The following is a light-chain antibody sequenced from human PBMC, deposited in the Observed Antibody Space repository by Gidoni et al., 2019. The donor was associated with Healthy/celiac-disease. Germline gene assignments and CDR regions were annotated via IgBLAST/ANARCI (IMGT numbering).Light chain of an antibody. Sequence: ELVLTQSPATLSLSPGERATLSCRASQSVSSYLAWYQQKPGQAPRLLIYDASNRATGIPARFSGSGSGTDFTLTISSLEPEDFAVYYCQQRSNWPPGITFXXXTRLEIK. V-gene: IGKV3-11*01. J-gene: IGKJ5*01. CDR1: QSVSSY. CDR3: QQRSNWPPGIT. CDR2: DAS.